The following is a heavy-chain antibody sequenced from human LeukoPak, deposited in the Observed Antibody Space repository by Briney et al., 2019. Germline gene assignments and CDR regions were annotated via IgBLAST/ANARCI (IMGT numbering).Heavy chain of an antibody. CDR3: ARYPAENWFDP. CDR1: GGSINSGGSS. V-gene: IGHV4-30-2*01. Sequence: SETLSLTCAVSGGSINSGGSSWGWTRQPPGKGLEWIGYISHSGSTYYNPSLKSRVTISVDRSKNQISLKLSSLTAADTAVYYCARYPAENWFDPWGQGTLVSVSS. J-gene: IGHJ5*02. D-gene: IGHD6-25*01. CDR2: ISHSGST.